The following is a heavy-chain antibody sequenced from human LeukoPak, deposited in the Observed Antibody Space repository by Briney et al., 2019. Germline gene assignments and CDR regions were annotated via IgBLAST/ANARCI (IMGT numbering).Heavy chain of an antibody. V-gene: IGHV3-30*14. D-gene: IGHD2-15*01. Sequence: GGSLRLSCAASGFTFSSYAMHWVRQAPGKGLEWVAVISYDGSNKYYADSVKGRFTISRDNSKNTLYLQMNSLRAEDTAVYYCARRGSGGSCCPVNDAFDIWGQGTTVTVSS. CDR3: ARRGSGGSCCPVNDAFDI. CDR2: ISYDGSNK. J-gene: IGHJ3*02. CDR1: GFTFSSYA.